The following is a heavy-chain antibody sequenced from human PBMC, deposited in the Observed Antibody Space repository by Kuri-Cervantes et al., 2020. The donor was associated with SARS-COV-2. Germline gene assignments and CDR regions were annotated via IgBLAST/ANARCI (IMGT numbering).Heavy chain of an antibody. V-gene: IGHV1-8*01. Sequence: ASVKVSCKAPETTFPNYDINWVRQATGQGLEWMGMVKTNSGNTLYAQIFQGRVTMTEDTSTDTAYMELSGLRSEDTAVYYCATEYAIRAYDSSGYYGFYWGQGTLVTVSS. D-gene: IGHD3-22*01. J-gene: IGHJ4*02. CDR2: VKTNSGNT. CDR1: ETTFPNYD. CDR3: ATEYAIRAYDSSGYYGFY.